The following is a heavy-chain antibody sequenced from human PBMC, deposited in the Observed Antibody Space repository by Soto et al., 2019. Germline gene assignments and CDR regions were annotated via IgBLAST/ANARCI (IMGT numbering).Heavy chain of an antibody. J-gene: IGHJ4*02. CDR3: ARAEGGYCSSTSCYADY. Sequence: EVQLVESGGGLVKPGGSLRLSCAASGFTFSSYSMNWVRQAPGKGLEWVSSISSSSSYIYYADSVKGRFTISRDNAKNSLYLQMNSLRAEDTAVYYCARAEGGYCSSTSCYADYWGQGTLVTVSS. CDR1: GFTFSSYS. D-gene: IGHD2-2*01. V-gene: IGHV3-21*01. CDR2: ISSSSSYI.